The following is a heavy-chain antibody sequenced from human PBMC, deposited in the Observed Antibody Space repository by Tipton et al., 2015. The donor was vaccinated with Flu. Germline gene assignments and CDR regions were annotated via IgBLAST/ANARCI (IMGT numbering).Heavy chain of an antibody. J-gene: IGHJ4*02. CDR3: ARRGSGGRSLDY. Sequence: SLTCTVSGGSISSYYWSWIRQPPGKGLEWIGYIYYSGSTNYNPSLKSRVTISVDTSKNQFSLKLTSVTAADTAVYYCARRGSGGRSLDYWGQGTLVTVSS. V-gene: IGHV4-59*08. CDR2: IYYSGST. CDR1: GGSISSYY. D-gene: IGHD3-10*01.